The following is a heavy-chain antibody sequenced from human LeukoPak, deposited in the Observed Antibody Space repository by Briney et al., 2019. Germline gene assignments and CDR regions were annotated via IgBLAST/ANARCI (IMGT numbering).Heavy chain of an antibody. V-gene: IGHV4-59*01. Sequence: SETLSLTCTVSGGSISSYYWSWIRQPPGKGLEWIGYIYYSGSTNYNPSLKSRVTISVDTSKNQFSLKLSSVTAADTAVYYCAMTPHDYGGNSGYYYYYGMDVWGQGTTVTVSS. CDR3: AMTPHDYGGNSGYYYYYGMDV. J-gene: IGHJ6*02. CDR2: IYYSGST. D-gene: IGHD4-23*01. CDR1: GGSISSYY.